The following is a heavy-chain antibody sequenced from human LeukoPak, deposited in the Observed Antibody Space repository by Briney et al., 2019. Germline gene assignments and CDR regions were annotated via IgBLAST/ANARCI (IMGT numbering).Heavy chain of an antibody. J-gene: IGHJ3*02. D-gene: IGHD3-22*01. CDR2: ISSSGSTI. Sequence: GGSLRLSCAASGLTFSDYYMSWIRQAPGKGLEWVSYISSSGSTIYYADSVKGRFTISRDNAKNSLYLQMNSLRAEDTAVYYCARVGGITMVVVLITDAFDIWGQGTMVTVSS. V-gene: IGHV3-11*04. CDR1: GLTFSDYY. CDR3: ARVGGITMVVVLITDAFDI.